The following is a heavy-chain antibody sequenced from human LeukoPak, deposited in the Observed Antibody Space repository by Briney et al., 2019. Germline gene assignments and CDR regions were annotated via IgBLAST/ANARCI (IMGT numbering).Heavy chain of an antibody. CDR3: ARDGGSSWYYYYYGMDV. J-gene: IGHJ6*02. Sequence: GKSLRLSCAASGFTFSDYGMHWLRQAPGKGLEWVANIKQDGSEKYYVDSVKGRFTISRDNAKNSLYLQMNSLRAEDTAVYYCARDGGSSWYYYYYGMDVWGQGTTVTVSS. CDR2: IKQDGSEK. V-gene: IGHV3-7*01. CDR1: GFTFSDYG. D-gene: IGHD6-13*01.